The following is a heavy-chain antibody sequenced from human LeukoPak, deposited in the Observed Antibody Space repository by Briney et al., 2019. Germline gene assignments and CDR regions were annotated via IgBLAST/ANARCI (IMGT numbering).Heavy chain of an antibody. J-gene: IGHJ5*02. V-gene: IGHV5-51*01. CDR1: GYSFTSYW. D-gene: IGHD3-10*01. CDR2: IYPGDSDT. CDR3: ARRRYYGSGSLNWFDP. Sequence: GESLKISCKGSGYSFTSYWIGWVRQMPGKGLERMGSIYPGDSDTRYSPSFQGQVTISADKSISTAYLQWSSLKASDTAMYYCARRRYYGSGSLNWFDPWGQGTLVTVSS.